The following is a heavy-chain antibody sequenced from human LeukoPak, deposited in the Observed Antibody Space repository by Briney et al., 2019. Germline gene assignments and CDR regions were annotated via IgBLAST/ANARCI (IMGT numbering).Heavy chain of an antibody. J-gene: IGHJ6*03. CDR3: AREIVGATKEGSYYYYYMDV. V-gene: IGHV3-21*01. Sequence: GGSLRLSCAASGFTFSIYSMNCVPDAPGKGLEWVSSISSSSSYIYYAESVKGRSTISRDNAKNSLYLQMNSLRAEDTAVYYCAREIVGATKEGSYYYYYMDVWGKGTTVTVSS. D-gene: IGHD1-26*01. CDR1: GFTFSIYS. CDR2: ISSSSSYI.